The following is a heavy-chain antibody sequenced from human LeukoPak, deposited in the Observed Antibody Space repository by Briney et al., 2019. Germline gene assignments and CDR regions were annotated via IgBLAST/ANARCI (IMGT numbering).Heavy chain of an antibody. Sequence: PGRSLRLSCAASGFTFDDYAMHWVRQAPGKGLEWVSGISWNSGSIGYADSVKGRFTISRDNAKNSLYLQMNSLRAEDTALYYCVKVTAAGFVDHWGQGNLVTVSS. CDR3: VKVTAAGFVDH. CDR2: ISWNSGSI. V-gene: IGHV3-9*01. J-gene: IGHJ4*02. D-gene: IGHD6-13*01. CDR1: GFTFDDYA.